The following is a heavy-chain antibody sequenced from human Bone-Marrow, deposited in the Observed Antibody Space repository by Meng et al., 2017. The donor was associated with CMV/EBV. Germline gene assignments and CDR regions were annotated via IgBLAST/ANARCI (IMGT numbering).Heavy chain of an antibody. CDR1: GFTFSSYA. V-gene: IGHV3-21*01. CDR3: ARGSPDYEYYYYGMDV. Sequence: GKSLKISCAASGFTFSSYAMSWVRQAPGKGLEWVSSISSSSSYIYYADSVKGRFTISRDNAKNSLYLQMNSLRAEDTAVYYCARGSPDYEYYYYGMDVWGQATTVTVSS. CDR2: ISSSSSYI. D-gene: IGHD4-17*01. J-gene: IGHJ6*02.